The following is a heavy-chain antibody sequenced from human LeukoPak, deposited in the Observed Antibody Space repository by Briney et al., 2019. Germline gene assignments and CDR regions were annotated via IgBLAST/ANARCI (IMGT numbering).Heavy chain of an antibody. Sequence: GGSLRLSCAASGFTFSSYSMNWVRQAPGKGLEWVSSISSSSSYTYYADSVKGRFTISRDNAKNSLYLQMNSLRAEDTAVYYCARDYSYFDYWGQGTLVTVSS. CDR2: ISSSSSYT. D-gene: IGHD2-15*01. V-gene: IGHV3-21*01. J-gene: IGHJ4*02. CDR1: GFTFSSYS. CDR3: ARDYSYFDY.